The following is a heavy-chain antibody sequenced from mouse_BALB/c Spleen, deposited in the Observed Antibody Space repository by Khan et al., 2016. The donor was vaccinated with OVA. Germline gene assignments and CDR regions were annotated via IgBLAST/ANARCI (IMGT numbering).Heavy chain of an antibody. CDR3: ARETVVDVYWYFDV. CDR2: IRNKAKGYTT. D-gene: IGHD1-1*01. Sequence: EVELVESGGGLVQPGGSLRLSCATSGFTFTDYYMSLVRQPPGKSLEWLGFIRNKAKGYTTEYSAPVKGRFTISSDNSQNIVYHQMNTLRAEDSATYYCARETVVDVYWYFDVWGAGTTVTVSS. CDR1: GFTFTDYY. J-gene: IGHJ1*01. V-gene: IGHV7-3*02.